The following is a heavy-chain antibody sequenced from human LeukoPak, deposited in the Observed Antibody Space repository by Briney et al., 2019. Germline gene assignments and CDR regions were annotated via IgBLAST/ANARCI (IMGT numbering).Heavy chain of an antibody. J-gene: IGHJ6*02. CDR2: IWYDGSNK. V-gene: IGHV3-33*08. CDR3: ARGFVSGYSSTYGMDV. D-gene: IGHD3-22*01. Sequence: GRSLRLSCAASGFTLSIYDIHWVRQAPGKGLEWVAAIWYDGSNKYYADSVKGRFTISRDNSKNTLYLLINSLRAEDTAVYYCARGFVSGYSSTYGMDVWGQGTTVTVSS. CDR1: GFTLSIYD.